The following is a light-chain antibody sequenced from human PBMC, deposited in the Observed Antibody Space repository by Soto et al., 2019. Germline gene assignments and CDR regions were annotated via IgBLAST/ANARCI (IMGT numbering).Light chain of an antibody. Sequence: DIQMTQSPSSLSASVGDRVTLTCQASQDISNYSNWYQQKPGKAPKLLIYDASNLETGVPSRFSGSGSGTDFTFTIISLQPEDIATYYCQQYDNLLLTFGPGTKVDIK. J-gene: IGKJ3*01. V-gene: IGKV1-33*01. CDR1: QDISNY. CDR2: DAS. CDR3: QQYDNLLLT.